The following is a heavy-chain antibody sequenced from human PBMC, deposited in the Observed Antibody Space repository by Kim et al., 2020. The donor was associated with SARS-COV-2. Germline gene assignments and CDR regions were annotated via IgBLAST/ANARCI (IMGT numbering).Heavy chain of an antibody. D-gene: IGHD3-22*01. V-gene: IGHV1-3*01. Sequence: ASVKVSCKASGYTFTSYAMHWVRQAPGQRLEWMGWINAGNGNTKYSQKFQGRVTITRDTSASTAYMELSSLRSEDTAVYYCARDTRSYYDSSGYWPGPGNYFDYWGQGTLVTVSS. CDR3: ARDTRSYYDSSGYWPGPGNYFDY. CDR1: GYTFTSYA. J-gene: IGHJ4*02. CDR2: INAGNGNT.